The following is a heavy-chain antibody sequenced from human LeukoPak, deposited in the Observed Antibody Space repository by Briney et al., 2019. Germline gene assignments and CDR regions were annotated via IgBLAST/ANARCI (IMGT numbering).Heavy chain of an antibody. J-gene: IGHJ4*02. CDR3: AREYDFWSGYYFDY. CDR1: GYTFTSYA. CDR2: INTNTGSP. D-gene: IGHD3-3*01. Sequence: AASVKVSCKASGYTFTSYAMNWVRQAPGQGLEWMGWINTNTGSPTYAQGFTGRFVFSLDTSVSTAYLQISSLKAEDTAVYYCAREYDFWSGYYFDYWGQGTLVTVSS. V-gene: IGHV7-4-1*02.